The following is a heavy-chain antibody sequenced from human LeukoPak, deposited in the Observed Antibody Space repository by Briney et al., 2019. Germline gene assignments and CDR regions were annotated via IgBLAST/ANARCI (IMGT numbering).Heavy chain of an antibody. V-gene: IGHV1-18*01. CDR1: GYTFTSYG. D-gene: IGHD3-22*01. Sequence: ASVKVSCKASGYTFTSYGFTWVRQAPGQGLEWMGWISAYNGNTDYAQKLQGRVTMTTDTSTSTAYMELRSLSSDDTAVYFCARAYYHDTSSYQGFDFWGQGTLVTVSS. CDR2: ISAYNGNT. J-gene: IGHJ4*02. CDR3: ARAYYHDTSSYQGFDF.